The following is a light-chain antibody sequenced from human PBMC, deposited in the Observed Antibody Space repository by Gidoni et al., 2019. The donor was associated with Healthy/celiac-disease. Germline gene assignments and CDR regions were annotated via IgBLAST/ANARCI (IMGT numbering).Light chain of an antibody. V-gene: IGKV4-1*01. Sequence: DIVMTQSPDSLALSLGERAPINCKSRQSVLYSSNNKNYLAWYQQKPGQPPKLLIYWASTRESGVPDRFSGSGSGTDFTLTISSLQAEDVAVYYCQQYYSTPPTFGQGTKVEIK. CDR3: QQYYSTPPT. J-gene: IGKJ1*01. CDR1: QSVLYSSNNKNY. CDR2: WAS.